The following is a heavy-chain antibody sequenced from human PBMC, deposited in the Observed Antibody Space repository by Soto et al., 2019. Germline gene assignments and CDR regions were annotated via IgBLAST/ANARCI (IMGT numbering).Heavy chain of an antibody. CDR2: ISGSGGST. V-gene: IGHV3-23*01. CDR3: AKDLIAVAGTGTWGFDY. D-gene: IGHD6-19*01. Sequence: XRLSCAASGFTFSSYAMSWVRQAPGKGLEWVSAISGSGGSTYYADSVKGRFTISRDNSKNTLYLQMNSLRAEDTAVYYCAKDLIAVAGTGTWGFDYWGQGTLVTVSS. CDR1: GFTFSSYA. J-gene: IGHJ4*02.